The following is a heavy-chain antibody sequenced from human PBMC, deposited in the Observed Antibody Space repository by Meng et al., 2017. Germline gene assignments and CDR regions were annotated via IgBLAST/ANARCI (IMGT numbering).Heavy chain of an antibody. CDR1: GFTFSSYW. D-gene: IGHD6-13*01. Sequence: GESLKISCAASGFTFSSYWMNWVRQAPGKGLEWVSVIYSGGSTYYADSVKGRFTISRHNSKNTLYLQMNSLRAEDTAVYYCSREGGYSSSWYYFDYWGQGTLVTVSS. J-gene: IGHJ4*02. CDR3: SREGGYSSSWYYFDY. V-gene: IGHV3-53*04. CDR2: IYSGGST.